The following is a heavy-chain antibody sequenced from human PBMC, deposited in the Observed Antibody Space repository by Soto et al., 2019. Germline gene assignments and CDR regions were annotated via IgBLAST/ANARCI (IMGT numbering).Heavy chain of an antibody. V-gene: IGHV4-30-4*01. D-gene: IGHD5-18*01. CDR3: ARRDTANGWYFDL. J-gene: IGHJ2*01. CDR2: IYYSGST. Sequence: QVQLQESGPGLVKPSQTLSLTCTVSGGSISSGDYYWSWIRQPPGKGLAWIGYIYYSGSTYYNPSLKSRVTISVDTAKNQFFLKLSSVTAADTAVYYCARRDTANGWYFDLWGRGTLVTVSS. CDR1: GGSISSGDYY.